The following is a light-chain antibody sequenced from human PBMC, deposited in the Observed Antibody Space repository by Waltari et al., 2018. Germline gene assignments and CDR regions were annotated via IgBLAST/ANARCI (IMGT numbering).Light chain of an antibody. V-gene: IGLV1-47*01. CDR3: ATRDEGPTVV. CDR2: LTH. CDR1: LSNIGTHY. J-gene: IGLJ2*01. Sequence: QSVLTQPPSASGTPGPSVTISCSGSLSNIGTHYVYWYQQLPGTAPKLLIYLTHQRPSGVPDRFSASKSGTSASLAISGLRFEDEGDYYCATRDEGPTVVFGGGTKVTVL.